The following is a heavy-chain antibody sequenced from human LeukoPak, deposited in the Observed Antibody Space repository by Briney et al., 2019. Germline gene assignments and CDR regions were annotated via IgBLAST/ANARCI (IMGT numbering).Heavy chain of an antibody. J-gene: IGHJ6*03. CDR1: GFSFSTYS. D-gene: IGHD1-1*01. V-gene: IGHV3-23*01. Sequence: GGSLRLSCAASGFSFSTYSMSWVRQAPGKGLEWVSVISDTGATKFYADSVKGRFTISRDNSKNTLYLQMNSLRVEDTAIYYCARDPYNGAYSEGYYYYYMDVWGKGTTVTVSS. CDR3: ARDPYNGAYSEGYYYYYMDV. CDR2: ISDTGATK.